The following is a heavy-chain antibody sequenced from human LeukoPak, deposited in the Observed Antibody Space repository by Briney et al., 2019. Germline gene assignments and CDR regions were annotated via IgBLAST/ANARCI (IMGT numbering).Heavy chain of an antibody. CDR1: GFTVSSNY. CDR2: IYSGGST. Sequence: PGGSLRLSCAASGFTVSSNYMSWVRQAPGKGLEWVSVIYSGGSTYYADSVKGRFTISRDNSKNTLYLQMNSLRAEDTAVYYCARDGGGYSGSYEAAFDIWGQGTMVTVSS. D-gene: IGHD1-26*01. J-gene: IGHJ3*02. V-gene: IGHV3-66*02. CDR3: ARDGGGYSGSYEAAFDI.